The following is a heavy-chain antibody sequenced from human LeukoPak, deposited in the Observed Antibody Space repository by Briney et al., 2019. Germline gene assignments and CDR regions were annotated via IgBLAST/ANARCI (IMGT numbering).Heavy chain of an antibody. CDR1: GFTFSSYA. CDR3: ARSWDV. V-gene: IGHV3-30-3*01. CDR2: ISYDGSNK. J-gene: IGHJ6*02. Sequence: PGGSLRLSCAASGFTFSSYAMHWVRQAPGKGLEWVAVISYDGSNKYYADSVKGRFTISRDNSKNTLYLQMNSLRAEDTAVYYCARSWDVWGQGTTVTVSS.